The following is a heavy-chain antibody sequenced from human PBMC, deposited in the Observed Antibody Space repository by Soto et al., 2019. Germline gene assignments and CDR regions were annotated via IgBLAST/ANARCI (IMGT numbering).Heavy chain of an antibody. CDR3: AAQGGGGGY. V-gene: IGHV3-53*01. D-gene: IGHD3-16*01. CDR2: IYSGGYT. Sequence: EVQLVESGGGLIQPGGSLRLSCAVSGFTVSNNYMSWVRQAPGKGLEGVSVIYSGGYTAYGDSVKGRFTISRDNSKNTLNLQRGDRGADGRAVYCCAAQGGGGGYWGQGTLVTVSS. J-gene: IGHJ4*02. CDR1: GFTVSNNY.